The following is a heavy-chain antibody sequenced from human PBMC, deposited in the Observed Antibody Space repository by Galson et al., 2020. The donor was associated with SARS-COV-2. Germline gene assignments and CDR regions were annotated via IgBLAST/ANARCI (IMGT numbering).Heavy chain of an antibody. D-gene: IGHD3-16*01. CDR3: ARTGGAYGGNMAFDS. Sequence: PSETLSLTCIVSGGSIRSGKYYWSWIRQSPGKGLEWIGYIYYTGYTYYNPSLTGRLSISVDTSKDHFSLRLTSVTAADTAVYFCARTGGAYGGNMAFDSWGQGTLVTVSS. CDR1: GGSIRSGKYY. V-gene: IGHV4-30-4*01. J-gene: IGHJ4*02. CDR2: IYYTGYT.